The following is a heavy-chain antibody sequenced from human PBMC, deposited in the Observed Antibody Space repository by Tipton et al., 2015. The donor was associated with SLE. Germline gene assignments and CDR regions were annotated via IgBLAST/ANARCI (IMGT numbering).Heavy chain of an antibody. V-gene: IGHV3-23*03. J-gene: IGHJ2*01. CDR2: IYHGDRT. D-gene: IGHD3-10*01. Sequence: SLRLSCAASGFTFSSFGMTWVRQAPGKGLEWVSTIYHGDRTSYVDSVKGRFTISRDNAKNALYLQMNSLKPEDTAVYYCARANGAVGSQVPYWYFESWGRGALVTVSS. CDR1: GFTFSSFG. CDR3: ARANGAVGSQVPYWYFES.